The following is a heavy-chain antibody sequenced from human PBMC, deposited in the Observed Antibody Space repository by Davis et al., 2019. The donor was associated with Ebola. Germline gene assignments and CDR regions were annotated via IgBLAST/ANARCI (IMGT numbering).Heavy chain of an antibody. Sequence: SETLSLTCAVYGGSFSGYYWSWIRQPPGKGLEWIGEINHSGSTNYNPSLKSRVTISVDTSKNQFSLKLSSVTAADTAVYYCAISSSSEYYYYYGMDVWGQGTTVTVS. J-gene: IGHJ6*02. CDR1: GGSFSGYY. D-gene: IGHD6-6*01. V-gene: IGHV4-34*01. CDR3: AISSSSEYYYYYGMDV. CDR2: INHSGST.